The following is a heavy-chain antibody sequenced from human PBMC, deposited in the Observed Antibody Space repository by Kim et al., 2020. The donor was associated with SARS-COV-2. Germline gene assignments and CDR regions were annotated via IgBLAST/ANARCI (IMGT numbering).Heavy chain of an antibody. CDR1: GFTFSSYG. CDR3: AREVCSSTSCYWGLYGMDV. Sequence: GGSLRLSCAASGFTFSSYGMHWVRQAPGKGLEWVAVIWYDGSNKYYADSVKGRFTISRDNSKNTLYLQMNSLRAEDTAVYYCAREVCSSTSCYWGLYGMDVWGQGTTVTVSS. CDR2: IWYDGSNK. D-gene: IGHD2-2*01. V-gene: IGHV3-33*01. J-gene: IGHJ6*02.